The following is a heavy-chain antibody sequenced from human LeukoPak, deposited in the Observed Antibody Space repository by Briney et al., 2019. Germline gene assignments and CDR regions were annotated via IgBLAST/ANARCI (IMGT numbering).Heavy chain of an antibody. V-gene: IGHV4-59*01. D-gene: IGHD3-22*01. CDR2: IYHSGNT. Sequence: PSETLSLTCTVSGGSISSYYWSWIRQPPGKGLEWIGYIYHSGNTNYNPSLKSRVTISVDTSKNQFSLKLSSVTAADTAVYYCARDVGYFDSRENGVDIWGQGTMVIVSS. CDR3: ARDVGYFDSRENGVDI. J-gene: IGHJ3*02. CDR1: GGSISSYY.